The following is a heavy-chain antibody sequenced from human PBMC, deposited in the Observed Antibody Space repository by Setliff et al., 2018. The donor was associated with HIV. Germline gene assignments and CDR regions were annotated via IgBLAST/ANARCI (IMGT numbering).Heavy chain of an antibody. Sequence: ASVKVSCKASGYTLTSNYMHWVRQAPGQGLEWMGIIDPHGGSTSYAQKFQGKVTMTRDTSTSTVYMELSSLRSEDTAVYYCTRGSSGYSHAEYFQYWGQGTLVTVS. V-gene: IGHV1-46*03. J-gene: IGHJ1*01. CDR1: GYTLTSNY. D-gene: IGHD3-22*01. CDR2: IDPHGGST. CDR3: TRGSSGYSHAEYFQY.